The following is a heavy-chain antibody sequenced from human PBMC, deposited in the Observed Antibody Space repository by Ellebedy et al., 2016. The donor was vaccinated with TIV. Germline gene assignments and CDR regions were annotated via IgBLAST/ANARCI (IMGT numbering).Heavy chain of an antibody. J-gene: IGHJ4*02. V-gene: IGHV1-46*04. CDR2: INPITGST. Sequence: AASVKVSCKASGYTFTSYYMHWVRQAPGQGLEWMGIINPITGSTTYAQKLQGRVTMTRDTSTTTVYMELSSLRSEDTAVYFCARSRSSGWLHTPDYWGQGLLVTVSS. D-gene: IGHD6-19*01. CDR3: ARSRSSGWLHTPDY. CDR1: GYTFTSYY.